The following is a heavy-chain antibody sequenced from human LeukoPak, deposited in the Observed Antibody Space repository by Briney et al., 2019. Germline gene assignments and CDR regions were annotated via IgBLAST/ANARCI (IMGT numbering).Heavy chain of an antibody. V-gene: IGHV3-48*02. CDR2: ISSSSSTI. CDR1: GFTFSSYS. Sequence: PGGSLRLSCAASGFTFSSYSMNWVRQAPGKGLEWVSYISSSSSTIYYADSVKGRFTISRDNAKNSMYLQMNSLRDEDTAVYYCARKHHYGDYGRFDYWGQGTLVTVS. J-gene: IGHJ4*02. CDR3: ARKHHYGDYGRFDY. D-gene: IGHD4-17*01.